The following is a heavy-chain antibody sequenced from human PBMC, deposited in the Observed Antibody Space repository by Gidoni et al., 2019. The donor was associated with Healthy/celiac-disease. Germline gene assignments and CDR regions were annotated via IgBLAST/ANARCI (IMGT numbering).Heavy chain of an antibody. CDR3: ARAPAPIQAENYYDSSCYKGPMDV. Sequence: QVQLVQSGAEAKEPGASVKVSCTASGYTFHGYYMLWVRQATGQGLEGMGWINSNRYGTNYAQNVQGRVTRSTDTTISTAYMELSRLRSDDTAVYYWARAPAPIQAENYYDSSCYKGPMDVWGQGTTVTVSS. J-gene: IGHJ6*02. CDR1: GYTFHGYY. CDR2: INSNRYGT. V-gene: IGHV1-2*02. D-gene: IGHD3-22*01.